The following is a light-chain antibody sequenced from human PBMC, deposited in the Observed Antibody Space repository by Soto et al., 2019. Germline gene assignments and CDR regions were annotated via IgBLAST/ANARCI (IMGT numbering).Light chain of an antibody. J-gene: IGKJ5*01. CDR3: QQRYIWPPLT. CDR1: QSVSSN. CDR2: GAS. V-gene: IGKV3-11*01. Sequence: EIVLTQSPGTLSLSPGEGATLSCRASQSVSSNLAWYQQKPGQAPRLLIYGASNRATGIPDRFSGSGSGTDFTLTISSLEPEDFAIYYCQQRYIWPPLTFGQGTRLEI.